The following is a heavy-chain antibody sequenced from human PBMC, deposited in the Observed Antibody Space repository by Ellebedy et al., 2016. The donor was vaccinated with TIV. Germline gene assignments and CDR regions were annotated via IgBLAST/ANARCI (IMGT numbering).Heavy chain of an antibody. J-gene: IGHJ4*02. CDR1: GYTFTSYG. D-gene: IGHD3-16*02. CDR3: ARDVFVGELSLGIDY. Sequence: ASVKVSXKASGYTFTSYGISWVRQAPGQGLEWMGWISAYNGNTNYAQKLQGRVTMTTDTSTSTAYMELRSLRSDDTAVYYCARDVFVGELSLGIDYWGQGTLVTVSS. CDR2: ISAYNGNT. V-gene: IGHV1-18*01.